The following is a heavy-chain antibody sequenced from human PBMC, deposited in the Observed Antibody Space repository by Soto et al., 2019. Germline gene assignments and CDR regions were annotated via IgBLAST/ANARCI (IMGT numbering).Heavy chain of an antibody. CDR3: ARQDGDYYYYYYGMDV. Sequence: SETLSLTCTVSGGSISSSSYYWGWIRQPPGKGLEWIGSIYYSGSTYYNPSLKSRVTISVDTSKNQFSLKLSTVTAADTAVYYCARQDGDYYYYYYGMDVWGQGTTVTVSS. D-gene: IGHD4-17*01. CDR1: GGSISSSSYY. J-gene: IGHJ6*02. CDR2: IYYSGST. V-gene: IGHV4-39*01.